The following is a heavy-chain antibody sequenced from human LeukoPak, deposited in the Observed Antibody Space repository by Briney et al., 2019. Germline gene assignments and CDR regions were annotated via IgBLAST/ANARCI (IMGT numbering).Heavy chain of an antibody. CDR1: GYTLTELS. CDR2: FDPEDGET. CDR3: ATVGVLWFREGYFDY. V-gene: IGHV1-24*01. J-gene: IGHJ4*02. D-gene: IGHD3-10*01. Sequence: ASVKVSCKFSGYTLTELSMHWVRQAPGKGLEWMGGFDPEDGETIYAQKFQGRVTMTEDTSTDTAYMELSSLRSEDTAVYYCATVGVLWFREGYFDYWGQGTLVTVSS.